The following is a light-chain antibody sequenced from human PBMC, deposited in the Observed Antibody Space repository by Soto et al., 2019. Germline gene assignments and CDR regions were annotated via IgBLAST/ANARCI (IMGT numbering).Light chain of an antibody. CDR2: RAS. V-gene: IGKV1-5*03. Sequence: EIQMTQSPSTLSSSVGDRTTISCRASQSVSTYLAWYQQKPGKAPRLLIYRASNIHTGIPSRFGGSGSGTDFTLTISSLQPEDFATYYCQQRNTWTRTFGQGTKVEIK. CDR3: QQRNTWTRT. CDR1: QSVSTY. J-gene: IGKJ1*01.